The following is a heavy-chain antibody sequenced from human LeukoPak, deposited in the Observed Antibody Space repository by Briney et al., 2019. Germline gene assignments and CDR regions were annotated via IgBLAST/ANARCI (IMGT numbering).Heavy chain of an antibody. CDR1: GFTFINYA. Sequence: GALILSCAASGFTFINYAMSWVRQAPGNWLEWVADITRSGGTTYYADSVRGRFTISRDNSKKTLYLQMNSLRAEDTAFYYCAKGLGYCTDGSCHSTTFDIWGQGTMLTVSA. CDR2: ITRSGGTT. D-gene: IGHD2-15*01. CDR3: AKGLGYCTDGSCHSTTFDI. J-gene: IGHJ3*02. V-gene: IGHV3-23*01.